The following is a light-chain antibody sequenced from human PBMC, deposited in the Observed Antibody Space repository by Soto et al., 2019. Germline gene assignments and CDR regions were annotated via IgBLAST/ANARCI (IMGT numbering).Light chain of an antibody. V-gene: IGKV1-5*03. CDR1: QTIISW. Sequence: DSQLTQSPYTLSASVGDRVTITCRSSQTIISWFAWYHQKPGKAPNLLIYETSNLEIGFPSRFSCRESGTEFTLTISSLQPDDFVTYDCQCYKDYCWTCGHGPEVEI. CDR3: QCYKDYCWT. J-gene: IGKJ1*01. CDR2: ETS.